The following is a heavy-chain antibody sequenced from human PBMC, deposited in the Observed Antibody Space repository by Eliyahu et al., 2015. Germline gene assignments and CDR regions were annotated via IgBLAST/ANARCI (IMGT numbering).Heavy chain of an antibody. Sequence: EMQXLESGGDLIQPGGSXRLSCXASGXNXRCCAMSWVRQXPGXGLQWVSHISDNGGGTYYADSVKGRFTISRDNSKNTLYLQMNSLRAEDTAVYYCAKAYASGWSTDYFDFWGQGTLVTVSS. D-gene: IGHD6-19*01. CDR2: ISDNGGGT. V-gene: IGHV3-23*01. CDR1: GXNXRCCA. J-gene: IGHJ4*02. CDR3: AKAYASGWSTDYFDF.